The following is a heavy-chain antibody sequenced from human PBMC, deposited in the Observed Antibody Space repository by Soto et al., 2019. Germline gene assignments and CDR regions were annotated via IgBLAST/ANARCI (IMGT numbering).Heavy chain of an antibody. Sequence: PSETLSRTCAVYGGSFSVYYWSWIRHPPGKVLEWIGETNHCGSTISDPSLKSRVTISVDTSKTQCPLKLSSVTAADTAVYYSARGRRTVVVVPAPRGMDVWGQGTTVTVSS. CDR2: TNHCGST. CDR1: GGSFSVYY. D-gene: IGHD2-2*01. CDR3: ARGRRTVVVVPAPRGMDV. J-gene: IGHJ6*02. V-gene: IGHV4-34*01.